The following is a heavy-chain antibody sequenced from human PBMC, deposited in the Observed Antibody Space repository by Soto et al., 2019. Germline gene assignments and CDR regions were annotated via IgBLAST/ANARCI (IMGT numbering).Heavy chain of an antibody. Sequence: SSETLSLTCTVPGDSISSHYWSWIRQPPGKGLEWIGHIYHSGGTRYNPSLRSRVTISVDTSKNQFSLKLRSVTAADTAVYYCAKNVAVAGFCLDPWGQGILVTVSS. D-gene: IGHD6-19*01. V-gene: IGHV4-59*11. CDR3: AKNVAVAGFCLDP. CDR2: IYHSGGT. CDR1: GDSISSHY. J-gene: IGHJ5*02.